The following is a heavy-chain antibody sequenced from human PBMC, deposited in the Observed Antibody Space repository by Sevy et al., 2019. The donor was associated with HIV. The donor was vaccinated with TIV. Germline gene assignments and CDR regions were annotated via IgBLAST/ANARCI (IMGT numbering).Heavy chain of an antibody. J-gene: IGHJ6*02. Sequence: ASVKVSCKASGYTFTSYYMHWVRQAPGQGLEWMGIINPSGGSTSYAQKFQGRVTMTRDTSTSTVYMELSSLRSEDTAVYYCARNYDFWSGYYTDRWGMDVWGQGTTVTVSS. CDR2: INPSGGST. V-gene: IGHV1-46*01. CDR3: ARNYDFWSGYYTDRWGMDV. CDR1: GYTFTSYY. D-gene: IGHD3-3*01.